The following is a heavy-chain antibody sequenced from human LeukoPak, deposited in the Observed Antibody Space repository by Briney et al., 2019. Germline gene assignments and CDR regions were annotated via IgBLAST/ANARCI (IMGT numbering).Heavy chain of an antibody. Sequence: SETLSLTCTVSGGYIGSFYWSWIWQPPGKGLEWIGNIYSSGSTNYNPSLKSRVTISVDTSKNQFSLRLTSVTAADTAVYYCARAVGSFDWLPLFDYWGQGTLVTVSS. CDR1: GGYIGSFY. D-gene: IGHD3-9*01. J-gene: IGHJ4*02. CDR2: IYSSGST. V-gene: IGHV4-59*01. CDR3: ARAVGSFDWLPLFDY.